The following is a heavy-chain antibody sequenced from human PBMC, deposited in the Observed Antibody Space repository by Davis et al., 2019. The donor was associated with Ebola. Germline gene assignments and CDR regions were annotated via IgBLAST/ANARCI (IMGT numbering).Heavy chain of an antibody. J-gene: IGHJ6*04. CDR1: GSTFSSYA. D-gene: IGHD2-21*02. CDR2: IPHVGSEN. CDR3: AREEVVVTAILYYYNGMDV. V-gene: IGHV3-7*03. Sequence: EFLKISCAASGSTFSSYAMHWVRQAPGKGLEWVAPIPHVGSENYYVDSVKARFTSSRDNAKNSVYLQMNSLRGEDTVVYYCAREEVVVTAILYYYNGMDVWGKGTTVTVSS.